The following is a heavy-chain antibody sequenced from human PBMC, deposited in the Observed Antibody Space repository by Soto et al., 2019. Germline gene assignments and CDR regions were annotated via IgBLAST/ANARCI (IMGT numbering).Heavy chain of an antibody. J-gene: IGHJ5*02. V-gene: IGHV3-23*01. CDR3: AKGFRYSFDP. CDR2: ISSTGGST. Sequence: HPGGSLRLSCAASGFTFSSYAMSWVRQAPGKGLAWVSGISSTGGSTYYADSVKGRFTISRDNSKNTLYLQMNGLRAEDTAVYYCAKGFRYSFDPWGQGTLVTVS. D-gene: IGHD1-20*01. CDR1: GFTFSSYA.